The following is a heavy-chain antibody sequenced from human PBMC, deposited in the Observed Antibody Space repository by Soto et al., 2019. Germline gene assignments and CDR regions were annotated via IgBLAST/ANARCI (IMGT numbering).Heavy chain of an antibody. CDR2: ISYDGSNK. Sequence: LSCAASGFPFSSYAMHWVRQAPGKGLEWVAVISYDGSNKYYADSVKGRFTISRDNSKNTLYLQMNSLRAEDTAVYYCARDLLQLWTNYYYYGMDVWGQGTTVTV. D-gene: IGHD5-18*01. CDR3: ARDLLQLWTNYYYYGMDV. J-gene: IGHJ6*02. V-gene: IGHV3-30-3*01. CDR1: GFPFSSYA.